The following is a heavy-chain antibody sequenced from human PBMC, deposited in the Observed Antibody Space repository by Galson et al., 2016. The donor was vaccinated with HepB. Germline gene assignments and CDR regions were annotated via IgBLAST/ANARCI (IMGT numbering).Heavy chain of an antibody. Sequence: SLRLSCAASGFPFSSHTMHWVRQAPGKGLEWVAVISNDGSKKNYANSVKGQFTISRDNSKNTLYLQMSSLRVVDTAAYYCARDNYGYGNFFDYWGQGTLVTDSS. V-gene: IGHV3-30-3*01. D-gene: IGHD5-18*01. CDR1: GFPFSSHT. CDR2: ISNDGSKK. CDR3: ARDNYGYGNFFDY. J-gene: IGHJ4*02.